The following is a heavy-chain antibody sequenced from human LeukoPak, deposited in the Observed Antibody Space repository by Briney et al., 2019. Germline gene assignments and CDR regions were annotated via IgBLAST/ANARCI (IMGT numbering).Heavy chain of an antibody. CDR1: GFTFSSYA. Sequence: GGSLRLSCAASGFTFSSYAMSWVRQAPGKGLEWVSAISGSGGSTYYADSVKGRFTISRDNSKNTLYLQMNSLRAEDTAVYYCARDKDDSSGWYLDYWGQGTLVTVSS. J-gene: IGHJ4*02. CDR3: ARDKDDSSGWYLDY. V-gene: IGHV3-23*01. CDR2: ISGSGGST. D-gene: IGHD6-19*01.